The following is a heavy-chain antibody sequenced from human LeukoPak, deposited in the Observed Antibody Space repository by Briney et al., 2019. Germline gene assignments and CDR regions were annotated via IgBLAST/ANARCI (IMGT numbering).Heavy chain of an antibody. CDR3: ASGDGYNMWIPWG. D-gene: IGHD5-24*01. J-gene: IGHJ4*02. V-gene: IGHV1-69*13. CDR2: IIPIFGTA. Sequence: SVTVSYKASGGTFISYAISWVRQAPGQGLEWMGGIIPIFGTANYAQKFQGRVTITADESTSTAYMELSSLRSEDTAVYYCASGDGYNMWIPWGWGQGTLVTVSS. CDR1: GGTFISYA.